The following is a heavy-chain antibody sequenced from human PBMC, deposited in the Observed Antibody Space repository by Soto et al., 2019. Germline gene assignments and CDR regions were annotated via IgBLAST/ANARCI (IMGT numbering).Heavy chain of an antibody. CDR3: AKVYPGPWGRTDYGDFYFDY. J-gene: IGHJ4*02. Sequence: QPGGSLRLSCAASGFTFSSYAMSWVRQAPGKGLEWVSAISGSGGSTYYADSVKGRFTISRDNSKNTLYLQMNSLRAEDTAVYYCAKVYPGPWGRTDYGDFYFDYWGQGTLVTVSS. CDR2: ISGSGGST. CDR1: GFTFSSYA. V-gene: IGHV3-23*01. D-gene: IGHD4-17*01.